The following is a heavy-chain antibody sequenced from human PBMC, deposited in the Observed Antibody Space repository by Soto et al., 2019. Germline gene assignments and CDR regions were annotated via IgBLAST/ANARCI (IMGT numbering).Heavy chain of an antibody. V-gene: IGHV5-51*01. CDR2: IYPGDSDT. D-gene: IGHD3-3*01. J-gene: IGHJ6*02. CDR3: ARPNSQITIFGVVNYYGMDV. CDR1: GYSFTSYW. Sequence: GESLKISCKGSGYSFTSYWIGWVRQMPGKGLEWMGIIYPGDSDTRYSPSFQGQVTISADKSISTAYLQWSSLKASDTAMYYCARPNSQITIFGVVNYYGMDVWGQGTTVTVSS.